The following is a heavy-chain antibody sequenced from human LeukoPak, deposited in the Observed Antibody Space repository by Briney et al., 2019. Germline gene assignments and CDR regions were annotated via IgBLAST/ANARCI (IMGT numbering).Heavy chain of an antibody. V-gene: IGHV3-21*01. CDR1: GFILSRYS. CDR2: VSTSSSYI. Sequence: GGSLRLSCEASGFILSRYSMNWVRQAPGKGLEWVSSVSTSSSYIYYADSVKGRFTISRDNAKKSLHLLMNSLRGEDTAVYYCAKGSSRYSSSWNALGLRRTKDAFDIWGQGTMVTVSS. CDR3: AKGSSRYSSSWNALGLRRTKDAFDI. J-gene: IGHJ3*02. D-gene: IGHD6-13*01.